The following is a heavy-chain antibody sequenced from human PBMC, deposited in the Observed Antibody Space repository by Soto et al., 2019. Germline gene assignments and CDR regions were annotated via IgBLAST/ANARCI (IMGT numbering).Heavy chain of an antibody. CDR1: GFTFSSYA. J-gene: IGHJ5*02. CDR2: ISYDGSNK. D-gene: IGHD2-2*01. Sequence: GGSLRLSCARSGFTFSSYAMHWVRQAPGKGLEWVAVISYDGSNKYYADSVKGRFTISRDNSKNTLYLQMNSLRAEDTAVYYCAKVRRIYCSSTSCYGGLDPWGQGTLVTVSS. V-gene: IGHV3-30-3*01. CDR3: AKVRRIYCSSTSCYGGLDP.